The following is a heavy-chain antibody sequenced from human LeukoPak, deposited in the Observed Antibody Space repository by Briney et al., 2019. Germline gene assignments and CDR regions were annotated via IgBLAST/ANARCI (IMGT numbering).Heavy chain of an antibody. D-gene: IGHD2/OR15-2a*01. CDR2: INPSGGST. Sequence: ASVTVSCKASGYTFTSYYMHWVRQAPGQGLEWMGIINPSGGSTSYAQKFQGRVTMTRDTSTSTVYMELSSLRSEDTAVYYCARDVYEGAFDIWGQGTMVTVSS. J-gene: IGHJ3*02. V-gene: IGHV1-46*01. CDR3: ARDVYEGAFDI. CDR1: GYTFTSYY.